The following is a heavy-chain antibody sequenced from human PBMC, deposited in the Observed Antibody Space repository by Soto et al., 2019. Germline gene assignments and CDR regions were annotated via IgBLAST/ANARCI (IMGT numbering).Heavy chain of an antibody. CDR2: INSDGSSI. D-gene: IGHD3-22*01. J-gene: IGHJ6*02. CDR3: ARDLWLTERYYYYGMDV. CDR1: GFTFDNYG. V-gene: IGHV3-74*01. Sequence: GGSLRLSCAASGFTFDNYGMSWVRQVPGKGLVWVSSINSDGSSISYADSVRGRFTISRDNAKNTLYLQMNSLRAEDTAVYYCARDLWLTERYYYYGMDVWGQGTTVTVSS.